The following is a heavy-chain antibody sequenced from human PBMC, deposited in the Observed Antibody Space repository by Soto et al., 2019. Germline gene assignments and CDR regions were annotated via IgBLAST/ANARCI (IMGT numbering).Heavy chain of an antibody. Sequence: GGSLRLSCAASGFTFSSYGMHWVRQAPGKGLEWVAVIWYDGSNKYYADSVKGRFTISRDNSKNTLYLQMNSLRAEDTAVYYCARDRLELLGDDWFDPWGQGTLVTVSS. CDR1: GFTFSSYG. V-gene: IGHV3-33*01. CDR3: ARDRLELLGDDWFDP. J-gene: IGHJ5*02. CDR2: IWYDGSNK. D-gene: IGHD1-7*01.